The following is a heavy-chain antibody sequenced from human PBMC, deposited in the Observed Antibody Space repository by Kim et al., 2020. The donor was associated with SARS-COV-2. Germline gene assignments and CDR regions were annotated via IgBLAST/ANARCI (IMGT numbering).Heavy chain of an antibody. V-gene: IGHV1-2*02. Sequence: ASVKVSCKASGYTFIGYYMHWVRQAPGQGLEWMGWINPNSGGTKFAQKFQGRVTLTRDTSISTAYMELSRLSSDDTAVYYCARGGPRTSSPHDYWGQGTLVTVSS. CDR3: ARGGPRTSSPHDY. CDR2: INPNSGGT. D-gene: IGHD2-2*01. J-gene: IGHJ4*02. CDR1: GYTFIGYY.